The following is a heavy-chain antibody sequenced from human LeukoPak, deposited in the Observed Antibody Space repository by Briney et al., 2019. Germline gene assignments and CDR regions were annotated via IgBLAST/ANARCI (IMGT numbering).Heavy chain of an antibody. CDR3: AKDRRFPDDVLDL. D-gene: IGHD2-21*01. V-gene: IGHV3-23*01. CDR1: GFTFNNYA. Sequence: PGGSLRLSCVASGFTFNNYAMSWVRQAPGKGLEWVSAISGSRGDTYYAASVQGRFTIARDNSRNTLYLQMSSLRAEDTALYYCAKDRRFPDDVLDLWGQGTLVTVSS. CDR2: ISGSRGDT. J-gene: IGHJ3*01.